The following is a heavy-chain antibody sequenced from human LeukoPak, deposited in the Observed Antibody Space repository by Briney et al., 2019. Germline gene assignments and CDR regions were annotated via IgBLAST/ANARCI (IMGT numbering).Heavy chain of an antibody. CDR2: ISYDGSNK. J-gene: IGHJ6*02. V-gene: IGHV3-30-3*01. CDR1: GFTFSSYA. D-gene: IGHD2-2*01. CDR3: AREDSYCSSTSCYPPRRYYYYYGMDV. Sequence: GGSLRLSCAASGFTFSSYAMHWVCQAPGKGLEWVAVISYDGSNKYYADSVKGRFTISRDNSKNTLYLQMNSLRAEDTAVYYCAREDSYCSSTSCYPPRRYYYYYGMDVWGQGTTVTVSS.